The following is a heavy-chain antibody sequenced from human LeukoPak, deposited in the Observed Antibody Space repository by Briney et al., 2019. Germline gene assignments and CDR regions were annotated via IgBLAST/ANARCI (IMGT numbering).Heavy chain of an antibody. D-gene: IGHD3-3*01. CDR3: ARVGDFWSGYYPFVVYYGMDV. J-gene: IGHJ6*02. CDR2: ISAYNGNT. Sequence: ASVKVSCKASGYTFTSYGISWVRQAPGQGLEWMGWISAYNGNTNYAQKLQGRVTMTTDTSTSTAYMELRSLRSDDTAVYYCARVGDFWSGYYPFVVYYGMDVWGQGTTVTVSS. V-gene: IGHV1-18*01. CDR1: GYTFTSYG.